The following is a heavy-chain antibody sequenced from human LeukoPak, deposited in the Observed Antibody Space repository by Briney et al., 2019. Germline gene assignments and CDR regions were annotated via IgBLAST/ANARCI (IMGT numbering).Heavy chain of an antibody. V-gene: IGHV4-59*08. CDR2: IYYSGST. Sequence: SSETLSLTCTVSGGSISSSYWSWIRQPPGKELEWIGYIYYSGSTSYNPSLKSRVTISVDTSKNQFSLKLNSVTAADTAVYYCARQGPLTTAVTTRTNPFDYWGQGTLVTVSS. CDR3: ARQGPLTTAVTTRTNPFDY. CDR1: GGSISSSY. D-gene: IGHD4-11*01. J-gene: IGHJ4*02.